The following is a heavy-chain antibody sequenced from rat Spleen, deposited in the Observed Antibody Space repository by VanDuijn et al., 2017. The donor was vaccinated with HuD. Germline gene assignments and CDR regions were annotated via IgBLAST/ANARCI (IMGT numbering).Heavy chain of an antibody. CDR1: GFTFSDYY. CDR2: ISYDGSST. D-gene: IGHD4-1*01. V-gene: IGHV5-29*01. Sequence: EVQLVESDGGLVQPGRSLKLSCAASGFTFSDYYMAWVRQAPTKGLEWVATISYDGSSTYYRDSVKGRFTISRDNAKSTLYLQMDSLRSEDTATYYCATDSGLTGFAYWGQGTLVTVSS. J-gene: IGHJ3*01. CDR3: ATDSGLTGFAY.